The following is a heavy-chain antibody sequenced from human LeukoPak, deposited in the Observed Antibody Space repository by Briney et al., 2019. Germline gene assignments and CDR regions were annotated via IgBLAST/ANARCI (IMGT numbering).Heavy chain of an antibody. Sequence: GGSLRLSCAASGFTFSRYWMSWVRQAPGKGLEWVGNIKRDGSAKYYVDSVKGRFTISRDNAKNSLYLQMNSLRAEDTAVYYCARGDYYDSSGYFIDAFDIWGQGTMVTVSS. V-gene: IGHV3-7*04. D-gene: IGHD3-22*01. J-gene: IGHJ3*02. CDR1: GFTFSRYW. CDR3: ARGDYYDSSGYFIDAFDI. CDR2: IKRDGSAK.